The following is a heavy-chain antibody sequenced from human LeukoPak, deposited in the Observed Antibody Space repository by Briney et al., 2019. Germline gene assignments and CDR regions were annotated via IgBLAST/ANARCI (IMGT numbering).Heavy chain of an antibody. CDR3: ALSPLSSGYWGYFDY. J-gene: IGHJ4*02. D-gene: IGHD3-22*01. V-gene: IGHV4-59*01. CDR1: GGSFSGYY. CDR2: IYYSGST. Sequence: SETLSLTCAVYGGSFSGYYWSWIRQPPGKGLEWIGYIYYSGSTNYNPSLKSRVTISVDTSKNQFSLKLSSVTAADTAVYYCALSPLSSGYWGYFDYWGQGTLVTVSS.